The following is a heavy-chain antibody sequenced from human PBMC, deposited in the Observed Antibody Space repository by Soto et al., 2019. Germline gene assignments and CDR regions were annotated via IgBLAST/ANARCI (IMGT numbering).Heavy chain of an antibody. CDR1: AYRFTDYC. J-gene: IGHJ5*02. CDR2: VNAESGAT. V-gene: IGHV1-2*02. CDR3: ASDHSSMSTERAGRDWLDP. Sequence: ASVRVYCKASAYRFTDYCLHWVRQAPGEGLEWMGWVNAESGATYYAQKFQGRVAMTRDTSISTAYMELSRLTSDDTAIYYCASDHSSMSTERAGRDWLDPWGQGTLVTVSA. D-gene: IGHD4-17*01.